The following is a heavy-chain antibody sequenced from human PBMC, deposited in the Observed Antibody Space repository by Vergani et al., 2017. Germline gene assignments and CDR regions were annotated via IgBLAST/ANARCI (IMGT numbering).Heavy chain of an antibody. Sequence: EVQLVESGGGLVQPGGSLRLSCAASGFTFSDHYMDWVRQAPGKGLEWVGRTRNKANSYTTEYAASVKGRFTISRDNSKNTLYLQMNSLRAEDTAVYYCAREIEGANCSSTSCNTFYYYYGMDVWGQGTTVTVSS. CDR1: GFTFSDHY. CDR3: AREIEGANCSSTSCNTFYYYYGMDV. V-gene: IGHV3-72*01. CDR2: TRNKANSYTT. D-gene: IGHD2-2*01. J-gene: IGHJ6*02.